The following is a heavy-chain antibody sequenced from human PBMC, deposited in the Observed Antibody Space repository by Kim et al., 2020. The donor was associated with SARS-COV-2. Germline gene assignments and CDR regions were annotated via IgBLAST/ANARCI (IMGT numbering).Heavy chain of an antibody. V-gene: IGHV4-39*02. Sequence: SETLSLTCTVSGGSISSSSYFWVWIRQPPGKGLEWIATRSYGGSTYYNPSLKSRGTISVDTSKNHFSLSLNSVTAADSAVYYCARRSQVVASGWGYRMDV. CDR1: GGSISSSSYF. J-gene: IGHJ6*01. CDR2: RSYGGST. D-gene: IGHD7-27*01. CDR3: ARRSQVVASGWGYRMDV.